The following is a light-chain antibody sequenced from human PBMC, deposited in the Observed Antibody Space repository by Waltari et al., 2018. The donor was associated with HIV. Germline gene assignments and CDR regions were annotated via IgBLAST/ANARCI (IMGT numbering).Light chain of an antibody. CDR2: EVT. Sequence: QSALTQPASVSGSPGQSITIPCTGTSTDVGNFNLVSCYQQYPGKAPKLLIYEVTKRPSGASNRFSASKSGNTASLTISGLRAEDEADYYCYSYSDTSSSYVFGTGTKVTVL. CDR1: STDVGNFNL. V-gene: IGLV2-23*02. CDR3: YSYSDTSSSYV. J-gene: IGLJ1*01.